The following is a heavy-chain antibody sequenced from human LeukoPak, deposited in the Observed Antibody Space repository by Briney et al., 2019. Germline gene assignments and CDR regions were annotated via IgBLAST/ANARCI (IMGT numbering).Heavy chain of an antibody. V-gene: IGHV3-23*01. CDR3: AKQEEQLGDFDY. CDR2: ISGSGGST. Sequence: GGSLRLSCAASGFTFSSYWMSWVRQAPGKGLEWVSGISGSGGSTYYADSVKGRFTISRDNSKNTLYLQMNSLRAEDTAVYYCAKQEEQLGDFDYWGQGTLVTVSS. J-gene: IGHJ4*02. CDR1: GFTFSSYW. D-gene: IGHD6-6*01.